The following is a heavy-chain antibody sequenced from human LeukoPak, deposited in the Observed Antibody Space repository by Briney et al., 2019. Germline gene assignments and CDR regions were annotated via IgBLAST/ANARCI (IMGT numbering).Heavy chain of an antibody. CDR1: GFTFSSYA. CDR3: AATRYYYDSSGYSNFDY. V-gene: IGHV3-23*01. CDR2: ISGSGSST. Sequence: GGSLRLSCAASGFTFSSYAMNWVRQAPGKGLEWVSAISGSGSSTYYADSVKGRFTISRDNSENTLYLQMNSLRAEDTAVYYCAATRYYYDSSGYSNFDYWGQGTLVTVSS. J-gene: IGHJ4*01. D-gene: IGHD3-22*01.